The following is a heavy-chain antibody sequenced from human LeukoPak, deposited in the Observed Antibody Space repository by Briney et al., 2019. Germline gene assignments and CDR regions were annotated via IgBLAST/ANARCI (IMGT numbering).Heavy chain of an antibody. CDR2: ISSSGSTI. CDR1: GFTCSDYY. D-gene: IGHD2-8*01. CDR3: ARDSIVRGNIGNDMDV. V-gene: IGHV3-11*01. Sequence: GGSLRLSCAASGFTCSDYYMSWICQAPGKGLEWGSYISSSGSTISYADSVKGRFTISRDNAKTSLYLQMNSLRPEDTAVYYCARDSIVRGNIGNDMDVWGKGTTVTVSS. J-gene: IGHJ6*03.